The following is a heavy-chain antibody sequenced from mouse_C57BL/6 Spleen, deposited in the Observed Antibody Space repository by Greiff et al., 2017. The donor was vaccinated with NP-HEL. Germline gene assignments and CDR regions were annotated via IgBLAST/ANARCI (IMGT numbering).Heavy chain of an antibody. CDR3: ARDYGSRPHYYARDY. CDR2: IYPGSGNT. CDR1: GYSFTSSY. J-gene: IGHJ4*01. V-gene: IGHV1-66*01. Sequence: VQLQQSGPELVKPGASVKISCKASGYSFTSSYIHWVKQRPGQGLEWIGWIYPGSGNTKYNEKFKGKATLTADTSSSTAYMQLSSLTSEDSAVYYCARDYGSRPHYYARDYWGQGTSVTVSS. D-gene: IGHD1-1*01.